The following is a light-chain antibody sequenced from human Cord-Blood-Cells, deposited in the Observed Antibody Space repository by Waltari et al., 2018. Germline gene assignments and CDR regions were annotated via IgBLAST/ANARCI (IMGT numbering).Light chain of an antibody. Sequence: DIQMTQSPSTLSASVGDRVTIPCRASQSISSWLAWYQQKPGKAPKLLIYDASSLESGVPSRFSGIGSGTEFTLTISSLQPDDFATYYCQQYNSYSFGGGTKVEIK. CDR1: QSISSW. J-gene: IGKJ4*01. CDR2: DAS. CDR3: QQYNSYS. V-gene: IGKV1-5*01.